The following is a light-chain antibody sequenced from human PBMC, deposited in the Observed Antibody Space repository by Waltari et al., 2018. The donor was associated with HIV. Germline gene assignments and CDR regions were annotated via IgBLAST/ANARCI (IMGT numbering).Light chain of an antibody. J-gene: IGKJ5*01. CDR1: ETISIKF. V-gene: IGKV3-20*01. Sequence: VLTQSPGTLYLSPGESATLSCGANETISIKFLAWYQQKPGQAPKLIVYGASNRAIGVPDRFSGSGSGTVFNLTISRLEPEDFAVYYCQQFGPSCTFGQGTRLELK. CDR3: QQFGPSCT. CDR2: GAS.